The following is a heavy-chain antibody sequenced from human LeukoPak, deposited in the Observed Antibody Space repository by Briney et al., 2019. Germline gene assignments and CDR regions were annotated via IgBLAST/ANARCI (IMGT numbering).Heavy chain of an antibody. Sequence: SVKVSCKASGGTFSSYAISWVRQAPGQGLEWMGGIIPIFGTANYAQKFQGRVTITADKSTSTAYMELSSLRSEDTAVYYCARDLRATYYYGSGSYLGGLYFDYWGQGTLVTVSS. J-gene: IGHJ4*02. CDR1: GGTFSSYA. CDR2: IIPIFGTA. V-gene: IGHV1-69*06. CDR3: ARDLRATYYYGSGSYLGGLYFDY. D-gene: IGHD3-10*01.